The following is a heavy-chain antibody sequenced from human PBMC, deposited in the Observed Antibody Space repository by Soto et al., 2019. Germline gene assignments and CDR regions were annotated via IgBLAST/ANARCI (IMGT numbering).Heavy chain of an antibody. CDR1: GFTFSSYS. J-gene: IGHJ6*02. Sequence: GGSLRLSCAASGFTFSSYSMNWVRQAPGKGLEWVSSISSSSSYIYYADSVKGRFTISRDNAKNSLYLQMNSLRAEDTAVYYCARVPLMGSYYYYGMDVWGQGTTVTVS. CDR2: ISSSSSYI. V-gene: IGHV3-21*01. D-gene: IGHD3-10*01. CDR3: ARVPLMGSYYYYGMDV.